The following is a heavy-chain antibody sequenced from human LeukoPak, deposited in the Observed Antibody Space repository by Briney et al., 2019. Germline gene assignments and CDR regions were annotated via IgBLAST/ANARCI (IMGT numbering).Heavy chain of an antibody. V-gene: IGHV1-18*01. Sequence: ASVKVSCKASGYTFTSYGISWVRQAPGQGLEWMGWISAYNGNTNYAQKLQGRVTMITDTSTSTAYMELRSLRSDDTAVYYCARAPYKPGIAAAGTGSWFDPWGQGTLVTVSS. D-gene: IGHD6-13*01. CDR3: ARAPYKPGIAAAGTGSWFDP. J-gene: IGHJ5*02. CDR1: GYTFTSYG. CDR2: ISAYNGNT.